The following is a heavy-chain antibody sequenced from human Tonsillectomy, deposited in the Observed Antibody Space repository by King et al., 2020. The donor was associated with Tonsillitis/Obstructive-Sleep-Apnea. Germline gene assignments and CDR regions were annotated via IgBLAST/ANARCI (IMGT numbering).Heavy chain of an antibody. V-gene: IGHV1-18*01. D-gene: IGHD3-3*01. J-gene: IGHJ6*03. CDR1: GYSFTRNG. Sequence: VQLVESGAEVKKPGASVKVSCKASGYSFTRNGISWVRQAPGQGLEWMGWISAYNGNTNYAQTLQGRVTMTTDTSTRTAYMELRSLRSDDTAVYYCAGVDGPSDEFWSGPPMDGWGKGTTVGVCS. CDR3: AGVDGPSDEFWSGPPMDG. CDR2: ISAYNGNT.